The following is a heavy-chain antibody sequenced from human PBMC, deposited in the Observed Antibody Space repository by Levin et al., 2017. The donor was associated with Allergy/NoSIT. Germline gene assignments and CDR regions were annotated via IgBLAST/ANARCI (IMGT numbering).Heavy chain of an antibody. V-gene: IGHV4-59*01. CDR3: ARTGRSYYRGLRADYFDY. D-gene: IGHD1-26*01. CDR1: GGSISSYY. Sequence: SETLSLTCTVSGGSISSYYWSWIRQPPGKGLEWIGYIYYSGSTNYNPSLKSRVTISVDTSKNQFSLKLSSVTAADTAVYYCARTGRSYYRGLRADYFDYWGQGTLVTVSS. J-gene: IGHJ4*02. CDR2: IYYSGST.